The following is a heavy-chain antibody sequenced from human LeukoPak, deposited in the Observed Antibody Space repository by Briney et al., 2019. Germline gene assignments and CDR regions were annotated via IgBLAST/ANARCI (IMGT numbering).Heavy chain of an antibody. J-gene: IGHJ6*03. Sequence: GSLRLSCAASGFTFSSYSMNWVRQAPGKGLEWIGSIYYSGSTYYNPSLKSRVPISVDTSKNQFSLELSSATAADTAVYFCARGRVSSSTWYSTYYYYFYMDVWGKGTTVTVSS. V-gene: IGHV4-39*07. CDR1: GFTFSSYS. CDR3: ARGRVSSSTWYSTYYYYFYMDV. CDR2: IYYSGST. D-gene: IGHD6-13*01.